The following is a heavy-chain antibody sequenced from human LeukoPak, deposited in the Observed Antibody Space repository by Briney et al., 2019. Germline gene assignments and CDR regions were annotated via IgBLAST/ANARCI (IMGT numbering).Heavy chain of an antibody. CDR1: GFTVSGNY. D-gene: IGHD6-19*01. CDR3: ARQSAVAYFDY. V-gene: IGHV3-66*04. J-gene: IGHJ4*02. Sequence: GGSLRLSWAASGFTVSGNYMSWVRQAPGKGLEWISAIFSGGSTYYADSVKGRFTISRDNSKNTMYFQMNSLRAEDTAVYYCARQSAVAYFDYWGQGTLVTVSS. CDR2: IFSGGST.